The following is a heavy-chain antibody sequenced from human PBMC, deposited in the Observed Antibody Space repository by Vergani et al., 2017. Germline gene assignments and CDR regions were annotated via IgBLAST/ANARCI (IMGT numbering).Heavy chain of an antibody. D-gene: IGHD3-16*02. CDR2: INHSGST. CDR1: GGSFSGYY. J-gene: IGHJ5*02. CDR3: AGKVPVRWFDP. Sequence: QVQLQQWGAGLLKPSETLSLTCAVYGGSFSGYYWSWIRQPPGKGLEWIGEINHSGSTNYNPSLKSRVTISVDTAKNQFSLKLSSVTAADTAVYYCAGKVPVRWFDPWGQGTLVTVAS. V-gene: IGHV4-34*01.